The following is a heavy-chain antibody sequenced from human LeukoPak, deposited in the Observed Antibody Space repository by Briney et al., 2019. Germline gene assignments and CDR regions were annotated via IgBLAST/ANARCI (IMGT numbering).Heavy chain of an antibody. D-gene: IGHD5-18*01. J-gene: IGHJ4*02. V-gene: IGHV3-74*01. CDR2: INTDGSST. Sequence: GSLRLSCAASGFIFSSYWMHWVRHAPGKGLAWVSRINTDGSSTSYADSVKGRFTISRDNAKNTLYLQMNSLRAEDTAVYYCARDGGGGYNYGWGYYFDYWGQGTLVTVAS. CDR3: ARDGGGGYNYGWGYYFDY. CDR1: GFIFSSYW.